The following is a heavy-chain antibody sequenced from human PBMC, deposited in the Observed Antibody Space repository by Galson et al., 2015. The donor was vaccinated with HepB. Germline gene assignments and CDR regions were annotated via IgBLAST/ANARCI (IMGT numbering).Heavy chain of an antibody. CDR3: ARSPLRFLDWLPYYDYYYMDV. J-gene: IGHJ6*03. CDR2: MNTNTGNP. V-gene: IGHV7-4-1*02. D-gene: IGHD3-3*01. CDR1: GYTFTDYV. Sequence: SVKVSCKASGYTFTDYVVNWVRQAPGQGLEWMGWMNTNTGNPTYAPGFAGRFVFSLDTSVTTAYLQISSLETDDTAVYYCARSPLRFLDWLPYYDYYYMDVWGEGTTVTVSS.